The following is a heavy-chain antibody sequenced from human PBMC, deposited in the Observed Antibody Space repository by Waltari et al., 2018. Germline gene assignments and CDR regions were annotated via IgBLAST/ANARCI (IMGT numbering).Heavy chain of an antibody. CDR3: ARETAAGTIEILEKPWFDP. D-gene: IGHD6-13*01. CDR2: INHSGRT. V-gene: IGHV4-34*01. Sequence: QVQLQQWGAGLLKPSETLSITCAVDGGSFSGYYWSWTSQHPGTGREWNGEINHSGRTNFNPSLKRRVTISVDTSKDQFSRKLSSVTAEDTAVYYCARETAAGTIEILEKPWFDPWGQGTLVTVSS. J-gene: IGHJ5*02. CDR1: GGSFSGYY.